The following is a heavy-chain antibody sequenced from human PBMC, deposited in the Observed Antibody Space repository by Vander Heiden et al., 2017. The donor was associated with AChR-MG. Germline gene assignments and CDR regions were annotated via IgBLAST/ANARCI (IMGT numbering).Heavy chain of an antibody. D-gene: IGHD6-19*01. CDR1: GFTFSSYG. CDR2: ISYDGSNK. Sequence: QVQLVESGGGVVQPARSLRLSCAASGFTFSSYGMHWVRQAPGKGLEWVAVISYDGSNKYYADSVKGRVTISRDNSKNTLYLQMNSLRAEDTAVYYCAKDQYVGRYSSGFFFDYWCQGTLVTVSS. J-gene: IGHJ4*02. V-gene: IGHV3-30*18. CDR3: AKDQYVGRYSSGFFFDY.